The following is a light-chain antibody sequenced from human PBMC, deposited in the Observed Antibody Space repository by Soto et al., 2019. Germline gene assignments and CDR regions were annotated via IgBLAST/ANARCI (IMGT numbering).Light chain of an antibody. V-gene: IGKV3-11*01. J-gene: IGKJ1*01. CDR1: QSVSSS. CDR3: QQRYSWLRA. Sequence: EVVVTQSPDTLSLSPGETATLSCRASQSVSSSVAWYQHKPGQSPRLVVYSGNKRAPGIPARFSGSGSGTDFTLTISSLESDDFAICYCQQRYSWLRAFGPGTKVEVK. CDR2: SGN.